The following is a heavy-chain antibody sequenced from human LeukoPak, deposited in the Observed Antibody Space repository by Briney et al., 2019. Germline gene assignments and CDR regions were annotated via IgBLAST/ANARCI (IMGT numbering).Heavy chain of an antibody. CDR2: ISYDGSNK. CDR1: GFTFSSYA. V-gene: IGHV3-30-3*01. J-gene: IGHJ4*02. Sequence: PGGSLRLSCAASGFTFSSYAMHWVRQAPGKGLEWVAVISYDGSNKYYADSVKGRFTISRDNSKNTLYLQMNSPRAEDTAVYYCAKDRRIAAAGTIDYWGQGTLVTVSS. D-gene: IGHD6-13*01. CDR3: AKDRRIAAAGTIDY.